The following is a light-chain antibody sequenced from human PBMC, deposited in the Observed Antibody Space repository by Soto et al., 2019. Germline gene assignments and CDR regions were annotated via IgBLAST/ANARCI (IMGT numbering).Light chain of an antibody. CDR2: GNS. CDR3: QSYDCSLSGYV. CDR1: SSNIGAGYD. Sequence: QSALTQPPSVSGAQGQRVTISCTGSSSNIGAGYDVHWYQQLPGTAPKLLIYGNSNRPSGVPDRFSGSKSGTSASLAITGLQAEDEADYYCQSYDCSLSGYVFGTGTKLTVL. J-gene: IGLJ1*01. V-gene: IGLV1-40*01.